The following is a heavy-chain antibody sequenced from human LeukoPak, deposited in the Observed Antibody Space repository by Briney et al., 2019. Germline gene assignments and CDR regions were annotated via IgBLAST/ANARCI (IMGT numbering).Heavy chain of an antibody. V-gene: IGHV4-59*01. CDR1: DDSIKNYF. Sequence: SETLSLTCTVSDDSIKNYFWTWIRQSPGKGLEWIGYVFYSGSTSYNPSLRSRLTMSVDTSKSQFPLNLKSVTAADTAVYYCARYYDFWSGYSYYYYMDVWGKGTTVTVSS. D-gene: IGHD3-3*01. CDR2: VFYSGST. J-gene: IGHJ6*03. CDR3: ARYYDFWSGYSYYYYMDV.